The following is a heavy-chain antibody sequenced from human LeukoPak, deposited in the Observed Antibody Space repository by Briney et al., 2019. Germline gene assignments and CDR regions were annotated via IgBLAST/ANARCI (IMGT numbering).Heavy chain of an antibody. CDR1: GVSITSSSYY. V-gene: IGHV4-39*01. Sequence: PSETLSLTCTVSGVSITSSSYYWGWIRQPPGKGLEWIGSMYYSGSNYYNPSLKSRITISEDTSKNQFSLKLRSVTAADTAVYYCATQGVVAAILYFDYWGQGTLVTVSS. J-gene: IGHJ4*02. D-gene: IGHD2-15*01. CDR3: ATQGVVAAILYFDY. CDR2: MYYSGSN.